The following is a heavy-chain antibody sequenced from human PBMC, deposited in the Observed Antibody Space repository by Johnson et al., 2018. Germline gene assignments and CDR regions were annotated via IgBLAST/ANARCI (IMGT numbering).Heavy chain of an antibody. CDR2: IKEDATEK. CDR3: VVGMMDFEH. V-gene: IGHV3-7*01. J-gene: IGHJ1*01. CDR1: GFTFSNYY. D-gene: IGHD1-26*01. Sequence: VQLVQSGGGSVQPGGSLRLACSTSGFTFSNYYMSWVRQAPGKGLEWVDNIKEDATEKNYVDSVKGRFTISRDNAKKSFYLQMSSLRVEDTAVYYCVVGMMDFEHWGQGSLVTVSS.